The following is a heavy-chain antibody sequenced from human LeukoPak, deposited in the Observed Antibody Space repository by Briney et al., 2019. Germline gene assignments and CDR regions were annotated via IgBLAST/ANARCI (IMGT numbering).Heavy chain of an antibody. CDR3: ARGSYRDY. V-gene: IGHV3-30-3*01. J-gene: IGHJ4*02. Sequence: GGSLRLSCGASGFTFSDYALHWVRQAPGKGLEWVALISFDGGKTTYSDSAKGRFTISRDNSKDTLFLQMSGLRGEDTAVYYCARGSYRDYWGQGTLVTVSS. D-gene: IGHD3-10*01. CDR1: GFTFSDYA. CDR2: ISFDGGKT.